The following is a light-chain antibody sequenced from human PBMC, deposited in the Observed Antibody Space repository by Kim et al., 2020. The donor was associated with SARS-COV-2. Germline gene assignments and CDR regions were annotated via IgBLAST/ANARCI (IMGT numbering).Light chain of an antibody. CDR3: QQYGDWPYV. J-gene: IGKJ2*01. CDR1: QNIGIN. CDR2: GAS. V-gene: IGKV3-15*01. Sequence: SVSTGERATLSCRTSQNIGINLAWYQQKPGQAPRLLIYGASTRATGISDRFSGSGSGTDFTLTISSLQSEDLAVYYCQQYGDWPYVFGQGTKLEI.